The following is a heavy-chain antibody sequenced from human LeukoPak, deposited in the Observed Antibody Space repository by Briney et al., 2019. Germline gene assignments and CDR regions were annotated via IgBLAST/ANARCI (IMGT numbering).Heavy chain of an antibody. J-gene: IGHJ4*02. Sequence: SETLSLTCTVSGGSVSSGGYYWSWVRQPPGKGLEWIGYIYYSGSTNYNPSLKSRVTISVDTSKNQSSLKMSSVTAADTAVYYCARGDYRNWGQGTLVTVSS. CDR1: GGSVSSGGYY. CDR2: IYYSGST. V-gene: IGHV4-61*08. CDR3: ARGDYRN. D-gene: IGHD3-10*01.